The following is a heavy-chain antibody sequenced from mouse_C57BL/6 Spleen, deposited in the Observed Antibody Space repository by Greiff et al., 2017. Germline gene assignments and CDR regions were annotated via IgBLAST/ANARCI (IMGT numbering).Heavy chain of an antibody. CDR1: GYSITSGYY. J-gene: IGHJ2*01. V-gene: IGHV3-6*01. CDR3: AREDGDYYGSSFDY. Sequence: DVKLQESGPGLVKPSQSLSLTCSVTGYSITSGYYWNWIRQFPGNKLEWMGYISYDGSNNYNPSLKNRISITRDTSKNQFFLKLNSVTTEDTATYYCAREDGDYYGSSFDYWGQGTTLTVSS. CDR2: ISYDGSN. D-gene: IGHD1-1*01.